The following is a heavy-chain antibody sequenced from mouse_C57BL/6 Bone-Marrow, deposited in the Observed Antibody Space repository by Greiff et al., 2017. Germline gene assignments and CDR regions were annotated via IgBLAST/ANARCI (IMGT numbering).Heavy chain of an antibody. V-gene: IGHV1-15*01. J-gene: IGHJ2*01. CDR2: IDPETGGT. Sequence: QVQLQQSGAELVRPGASVTLSCKASGYTFTDYEMHWVKQTPVHGLEWIGAIDPETGGTAYNQKFKGKAILTADKSSSTAYMGLRSLTSEDSAVYYCTRGVYGSSVDYWGQGTTLTVSS. CDR3: TRGVYGSSVDY. D-gene: IGHD1-1*01. CDR1: GYTFTDYE.